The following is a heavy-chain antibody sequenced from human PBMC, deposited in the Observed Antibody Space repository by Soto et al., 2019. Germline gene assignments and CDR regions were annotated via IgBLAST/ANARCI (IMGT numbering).Heavy chain of an antibody. D-gene: IGHD2-2*02. CDR2: IRNSGATT. V-gene: IGHV3-23*01. Sequence: GSLRLSCAASGFTFRSYAMSWVRRAPGKGLEWVSSIRNSGATTYYADSVKGRFTLSRDNSNNTLYLRMDSLRAEDTAVYYCAKEHGYCSSTTCYKGFDYWGQGTLVTVSS. CDR1: GFTFRSYA. CDR3: AKEHGYCSSTTCYKGFDY. J-gene: IGHJ4*02.